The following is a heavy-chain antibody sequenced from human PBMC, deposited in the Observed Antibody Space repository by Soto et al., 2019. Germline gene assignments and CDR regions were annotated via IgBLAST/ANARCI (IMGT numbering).Heavy chain of an antibody. Sequence: QVQLVESGGAVVQPGTSLRLSCAASRLTFSTYDMHWVRQAPGKGLEWVALIWSDGSRQFYGDSVKGRCTISRDNSKNTLSLQMNSLRVEHTAIYYCAGEPRGGAYDMDVWGQGTTVTVS. CDR1: RLTFSTYD. D-gene: IGHD3-16*01. CDR2: IWSDGSRQ. V-gene: IGHV3-33*01. CDR3: AGEPRGGAYDMDV. J-gene: IGHJ6*02.